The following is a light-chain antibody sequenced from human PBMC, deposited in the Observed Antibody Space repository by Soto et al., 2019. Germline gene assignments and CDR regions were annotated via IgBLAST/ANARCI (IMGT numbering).Light chain of an antibody. CDR3: QQYYNTPFT. Sequence: DIVMTQSPDSLAVSLGERATINCKSSQSVLYSSNNKNYLAWYQQKPGQPPKLLIYRASTRESGVPDRFSGSGSGTDFTLTISSLQAEDVAVYYCQQYYNTPFTVGPGTKVDIK. CDR2: RAS. J-gene: IGKJ3*01. CDR1: QSVLYSSNNKNY. V-gene: IGKV4-1*01.